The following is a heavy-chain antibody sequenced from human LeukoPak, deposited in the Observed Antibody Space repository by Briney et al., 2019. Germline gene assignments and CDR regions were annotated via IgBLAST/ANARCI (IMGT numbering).Heavy chain of an antibody. CDR1: GFKFSDSG. CDR3: ARDRNSGYDLAIIFGY. J-gene: IGHJ4*02. V-gene: IGHV3-20*04. CDR2: INWNGGST. Sequence: GGSLRLSCSASGFKFSDSGMSWVRQAPGKGLEWVSGINWNGGSTGYADSVKGRFTISRDNAKNSLYLQMNSLRAEDTALYYCARDRNSGYDLAIIFGYWGQGTLVTVSS. D-gene: IGHD5-12*01.